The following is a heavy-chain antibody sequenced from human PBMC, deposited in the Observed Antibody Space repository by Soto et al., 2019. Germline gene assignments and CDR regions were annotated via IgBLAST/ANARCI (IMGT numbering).Heavy chain of an antibody. Sequence: PSETLSLTCTVSGGSISSGDCYWSWIRQPPGKGLEWIGYIYHSGSTYYNPSLKSRVTISVDTSKNQFSLKLSSVTAADTAVYYCARERPDGARLDPWGQGTLVTVSS. CDR3: ARERPDGARLDP. J-gene: IGHJ5*02. CDR1: GGSISSGDCY. CDR2: IYHSGST. V-gene: IGHV4-30-4*01. D-gene: IGHD6-6*01.